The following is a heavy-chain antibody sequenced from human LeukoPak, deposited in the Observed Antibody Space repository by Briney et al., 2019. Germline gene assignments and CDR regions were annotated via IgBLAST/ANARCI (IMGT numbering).Heavy chain of an antibody. J-gene: IGHJ3*01. CDR2: INHSGST. V-gene: IGHV4-34*01. Sequence: SETLTLSCTVYGGCVSGYYGRWSRPPPGNGSERIDEINHSGSTNYNPSLKSRVTISVDTSKNKFSLKLSSVTAADTAVYYCARGLPGYSNGDDAFNVWGRGTMVTVSS. D-gene: IGHD6-19*01. CDR3: ARGLPGYSNGDDAFNV. CDR1: GGCVSGYY.